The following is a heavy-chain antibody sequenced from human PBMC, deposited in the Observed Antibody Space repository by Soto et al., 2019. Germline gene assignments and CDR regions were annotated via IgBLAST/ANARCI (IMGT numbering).Heavy chain of an antibody. CDR3: ARGWYSSSWLDY. V-gene: IGHV4-59*01. CDR1: GGSISSYY. J-gene: IGHJ4*02. D-gene: IGHD6-13*01. CDR2: IYYSGST. Sequence: WETLSLTCTVSGGSISSYYWSWIRQPPGKGLEWIGYIYYSGSTNYNPSLKSRVTISVDTSKNQFSLKLSSVTAADTAVYYCARGWYSSSWLDYWGQGTLVTVSS.